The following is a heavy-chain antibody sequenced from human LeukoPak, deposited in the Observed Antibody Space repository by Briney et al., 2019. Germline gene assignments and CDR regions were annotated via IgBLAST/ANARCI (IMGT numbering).Heavy chain of an antibody. CDR3: AKTLIWGSYKPSWPHDAFDI. D-gene: IGHD3-16*01. CDR2: ISGSGGST. CDR1: GFTFSSYA. J-gene: IGHJ3*02. V-gene: IGHV3-23*01. Sequence: PGGSLRLSCAASGFTFSSYAMSWVRQAPGKGLEWVSAISGSGGSTHYADSVKGRFTISRDNSKNTLYLQMNSLRAEDTAVYYCAKTLIWGSYKPSWPHDAFDIWGQGTMVTVSS.